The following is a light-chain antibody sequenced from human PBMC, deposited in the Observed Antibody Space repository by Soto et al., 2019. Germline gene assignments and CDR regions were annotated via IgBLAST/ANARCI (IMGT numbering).Light chain of an antibody. CDR1: GSDVGGYNY. V-gene: IGLV2-14*01. Sequence: QSALTQPASVSGSFGQSITISCTGTGSDVGGYNYVSWYQQHPGKAPKVMIYEVSLQPSGVSTRFSGSKSGNTASLSISGLQAEDEADYYCSSYRSTNTVVFGGGTKLTVL. CDR2: EVS. CDR3: SSYRSTNTVV. J-gene: IGLJ3*02.